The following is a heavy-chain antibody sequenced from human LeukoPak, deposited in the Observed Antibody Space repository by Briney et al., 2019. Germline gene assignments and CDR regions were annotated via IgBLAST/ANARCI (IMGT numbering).Heavy chain of an antibody. J-gene: IGHJ4*02. D-gene: IGHD3-3*01. CDR3: AKDRRDFDFDY. CDR2: ISYDGSNK. Sequence: GGSLRLSCAASGFTFSSYGMHWVRQAPGKGLEWVAVISYDGSNKYYADSVKGRFTISRDNSKNTLYLQMNSLRAEDTAVYYCAKDRRDFDFDYWGQGTLVTVSS. V-gene: IGHV3-30*18. CDR1: GFTFSSYG.